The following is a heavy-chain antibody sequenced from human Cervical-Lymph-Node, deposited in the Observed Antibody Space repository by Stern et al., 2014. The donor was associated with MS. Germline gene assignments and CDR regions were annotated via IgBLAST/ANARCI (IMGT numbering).Heavy chain of an antibody. CDR1: GG. Sequence: VQLLESGADVKKPGSAVRISCKASGGVSWLRQAPGQGLEYMGGMRRPVGTAHYAQRFQGRLTITANTSRNTAYMELRSLRSDDTAVYYCARGTGDNWFDPWGQGTLVSVSS. D-gene: IGHD3-10*01. J-gene: IGHJ5*02. CDR2: MRRPVGTA. V-gene: IGHV1-69*06. CDR3: ARGTGDNWFDP.